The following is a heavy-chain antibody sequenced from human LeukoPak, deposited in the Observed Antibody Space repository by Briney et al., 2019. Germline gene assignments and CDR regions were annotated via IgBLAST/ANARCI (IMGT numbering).Heavy chain of an antibody. CDR3: ARDTRGYSYGFSGY. CDR2: IYYSGST. J-gene: IGHJ4*02. V-gene: IGHV4-30-4*08. Sequence: SEALSLTCTVSGGSISRGGYYWSWIRQSPERGLEWIGYIYYSGSTYYNPSLKSRVTISVDTSKNQFSLKLSSVTAADTAVYYCARDTRGYSYGFSGYWGQGTLVTVSS. CDR1: GGSISRGGYY. D-gene: IGHD5-18*01.